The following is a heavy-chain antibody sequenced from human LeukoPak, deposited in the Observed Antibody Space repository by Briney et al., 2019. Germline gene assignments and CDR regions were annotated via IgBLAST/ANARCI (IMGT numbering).Heavy chain of an antibody. CDR3: ASWTTVGGIDY. CDR2: INPNSGGT. Sequence: ASVKVSCKASGYTFSSYAISWVRQAPGQGLEWMGRINPNSGGTNYAQKFQGRVTMTRDTTISTAYMELSRLRSDVTAVYYCASWTTVGGIDYWGQGTLVTVSS. CDR1: GYTFSSYA. D-gene: IGHD4-23*01. J-gene: IGHJ4*02. V-gene: IGHV1-2*06.